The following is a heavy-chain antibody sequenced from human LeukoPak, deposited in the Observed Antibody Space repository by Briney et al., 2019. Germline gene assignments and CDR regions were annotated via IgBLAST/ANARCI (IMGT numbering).Heavy chain of an antibody. D-gene: IGHD3-10*01. CDR1: GGSSSRYY. V-gene: IGHV4-34*01. J-gene: IGHJ5*02. Sequence: PSETLSLTCGVSGGSSSRYYWNWIRQAPGKGLEWIGEINQSGSTNYNPSLKSRVTISVDTSKNQFSLKLISVTAADTAVYYCARFPYGSGRLDIWGQGTLVIVSS. CDR2: INQSGST. CDR3: ARFPYGSGRLDI.